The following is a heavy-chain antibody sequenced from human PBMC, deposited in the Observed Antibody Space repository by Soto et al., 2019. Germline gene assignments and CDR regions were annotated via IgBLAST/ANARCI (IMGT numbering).Heavy chain of an antibody. D-gene: IGHD6-19*01. CDR2: IYYTGSA. CDR3: ARGSGLDHSSGWYQGYYGMDV. CDR1: GGSISSGGYY. Sequence: PSETLSLTCTVSGGSISSGGYYWSWIRQHPGRGLEWIGYIYYTGSAYYNPSLESRVTISVDTSKNQFSLKLSSVTAADTAVYYCARGSGLDHSSGWYQGYYGMDVWGQGTTVTVSS. V-gene: IGHV4-31*03. J-gene: IGHJ6*02.